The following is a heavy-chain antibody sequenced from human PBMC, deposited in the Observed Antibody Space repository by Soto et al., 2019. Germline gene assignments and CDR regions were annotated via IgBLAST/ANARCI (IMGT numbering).Heavy chain of an antibody. J-gene: IGHJ3*02. Sequence: GGSLRLSCAASGFTFSDYYMSWIRQAPGKGLEWVSYISSSGSTIYYADSVKGRFTISRDNAKNSLYLQMNSLRAEDTAVYYCARVFAVVVAATPKGRIDAFDIWGQGTMVTVSS. CDR3: ARVFAVVVAATPKGRIDAFDI. V-gene: IGHV3-11*01. D-gene: IGHD2-15*01. CDR2: ISSSGSTI. CDR1: GFTFSDYY.